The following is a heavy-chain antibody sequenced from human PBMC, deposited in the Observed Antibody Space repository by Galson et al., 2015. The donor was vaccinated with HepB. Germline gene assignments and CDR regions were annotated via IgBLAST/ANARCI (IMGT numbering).Heavy chain of an antibody. CDR3: ARGPASVVYDYVWGSSRQPLYYLDS. J-gene: IGHJ4*02. CDR2: INHSGST. Sequence: ETLSLTCAVYGGSFSDYYWSWIRQPPGEGLEWIGEINHSGSTNDNPSLKSRITISVDTSKNQFSLKLTSVTAADAAVYYCARGPASVVYDYVWGSSRQPLYYLDSWGQGTLLTVSS. D-gene: IGHD3-16*02. V-gene: IGHV4-34*01. CDR1: GGSFSDYY.